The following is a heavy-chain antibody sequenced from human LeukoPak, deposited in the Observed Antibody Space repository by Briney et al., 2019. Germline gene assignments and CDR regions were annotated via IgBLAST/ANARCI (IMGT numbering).Heavy chain of an antibody. CDR1: GYTLTELS. CDR2: FDPEDGET. D-gene: IGHD4-17*01. J-gene: IGHJ3*02. CDR3: ATDQITVTTSIPPWTIGAFDI. Sequence: GASVTVSCKVSGYTLTELSMHWVRRAPGKGLEWMGGFDPEDGETIYAQKFQGRVTMTEDTSTDTAYMELSSLRSEDTAVYYCATDQITVTTSIPPWTIGAFDIWGQGTMVTVSS. V-gene: IGHV1-24*01.